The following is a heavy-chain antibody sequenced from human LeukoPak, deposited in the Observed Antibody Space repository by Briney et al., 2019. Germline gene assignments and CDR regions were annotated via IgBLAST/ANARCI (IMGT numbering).Heavy chain of an antibody. V-gene: IGHV3-74*01. CDR3: AKESGSFES. CDR1: GFTFSGYW. CDR2: ISGDERSI. Sequence: HTGGSLRLSCAGSGFTFSGYWMHWVRQAPGQGLVWVACISGDERSIFYADSVKGRFTISRDNAKNALFLQMNSLGAEDTAVYYCAKESGSFESWGQGTLVTVSS. J-gene: IGHJ4*02. D-gene: IGHD1-26*01.